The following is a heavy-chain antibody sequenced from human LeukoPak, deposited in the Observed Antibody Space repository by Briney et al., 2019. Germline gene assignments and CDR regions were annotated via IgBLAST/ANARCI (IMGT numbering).Heavy chain of an antibody. D-gene: IGHD4-17*01. CDR2: ISGSGGST. V-gene: IGHV3-23*01. J-gene: IGHJ4*02. CDR3: AKDPVYGDYFNYFDY. CDR1: GFTFSSYS. Sequence: GGSLRLSCAASGFTFSSYSMNWVRQAPGKGLEWVSAISGSGGSTYYADSVKGRFTISRDNSKNTLYLQMNSLRAEDTAVYYCAKDPVYGDYFNYFDYWGQGTLVTVSS.